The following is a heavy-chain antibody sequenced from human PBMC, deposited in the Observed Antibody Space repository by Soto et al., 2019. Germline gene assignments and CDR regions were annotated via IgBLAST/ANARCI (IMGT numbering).Heavy chain of an antibody. Sequence: QVQLVESGGGVVQPGRSLRLSCAASGFTFSSYGMHWVRLAPGKGLEWVAVIWYDGSNKYYADSVKGRFTISRDNSKNTLYLQMNSLRAEDTAVYYCARGESSSSRPNYYYYYMDVWGKGTTVTVSS. CDR2: IWYDGSNK. V-gene: IGHV3-33*01. D-gene: IGHD6-13*01. J-gene: IGHJ6*03. CDR3: ARGESSSSRPNYYYYYMDV. CDR1: GFTFSSYG.